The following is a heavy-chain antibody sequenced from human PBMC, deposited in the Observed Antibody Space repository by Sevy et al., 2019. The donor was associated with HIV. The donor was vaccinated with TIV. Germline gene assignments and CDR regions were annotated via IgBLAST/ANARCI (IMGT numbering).Heavy chain of an antibody. Sequence: GGSLRLSCAASGFPVSSNYMSWVRQAPGKGLEWVSVIYSDGSTYHADSVKGRFTISRDNSNNTLYLQMNSLRVEDTAVYYCARGKSGYGYGLDYWGQGTLVTVSS. J-gene: IGHJ4*02. CDR1: GFPVSSNY. V-gene: IGHV3-66*01. D-gene: IGHD5-18*01. CDR2: IYSDGST. CDR3: ARGKSGYGYGLDY.